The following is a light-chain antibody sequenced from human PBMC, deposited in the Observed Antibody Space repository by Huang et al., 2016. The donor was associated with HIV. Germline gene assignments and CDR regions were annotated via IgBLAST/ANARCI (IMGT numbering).Light chain of an antibody. CDR2: GSS. CDR3: HQYNNWLLG. CDR1: RSVSTN. J-gene: IGKJ4*01. Sequence: EIVMTQSPATLSVSPGQSVTLSCRANRSVSTNLAWYQQRHGQAPRLLIYGSSTRAPGIPARFSGSGSGTDFSLTISSLQSEDFALYYCHQYNNWLLGFGGGTRV. V-gene: IGKV3-15*01.